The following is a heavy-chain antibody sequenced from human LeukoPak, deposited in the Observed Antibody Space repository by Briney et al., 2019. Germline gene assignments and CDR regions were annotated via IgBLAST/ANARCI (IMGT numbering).Heavy chain of an antibody. CDR1: GFTFSNYA. D-gene: IGHD3-22*01. CDR3: AKATKVVITRGAFDI. Sequence: GGSLRLSCAASGFTFSNYAMHWVRQAPGKGLEWVSGINWNSGSIGYADSVKGRFTISRDNAKNSLYLQMNSLRAEDMALYYCAKATKVVITRGAFDIWGHGTMVTVSS. J-gene: IGHJ3*02. V-gene: IGHV3-9*03. CDR2: INWNSGSI.